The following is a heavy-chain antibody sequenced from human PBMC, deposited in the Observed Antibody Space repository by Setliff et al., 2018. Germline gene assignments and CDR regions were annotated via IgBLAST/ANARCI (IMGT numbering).Heavy chain of an antibody. Sequence: GASVKVSCKASGYTFTGYYMHWVRQAPGQGLEWMGRINPNSGGTNYAQKFQGRVTMTRDTSISTAYMERSRLRSDDTAVYYCATSVAWRQLVLYPQGHPEPFDYWGQGTLGTVSS. CDR1: GYTFTGYY. CDR2: INPNSGGT. V-gene: IGHV1-2*06. CDR3: ATSVAWRQLVLYPQGHPEPFDY. D-gene: IGHD5-18*01. J-gene: IGHJ4*02.